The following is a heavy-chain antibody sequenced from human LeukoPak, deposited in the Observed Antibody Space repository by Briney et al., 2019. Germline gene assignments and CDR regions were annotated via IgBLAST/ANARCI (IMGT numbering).Heavy chain of an antibody. V-gene: IGHV3-11*04. CDR2: ISSSGSTI. CDR1: GFTFSDYY. Sequence: GGSLRLSCAASGFTFSDYYMSWIRQAPGKGLEWVSYISSSGSTIYYADSVKGRFTISRDNAKNSLYLQMNSLRAEDTAVYYCATEYPYYYDSSGYALDIWGQGTMVTISS. D-gene: IGHD3-22*01. J-gene: IGHJ3*02. CDR3: ATEYPYYYDSSGYALDI.